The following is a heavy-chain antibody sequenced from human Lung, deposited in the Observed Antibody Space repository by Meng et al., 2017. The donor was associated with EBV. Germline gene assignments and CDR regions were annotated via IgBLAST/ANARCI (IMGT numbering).Heavy chain of an antibody. Sequence: HVHLVQSGAEVKKPGASVKVSCEASGFIFTSYAISWVRQAPGQGLQYMGWISAYNGNTNYAQELQGRVTMTTDTSTSTAYMELRSLRFDDTAVYYCARFYCSSTSCPHVLFDYWGQGTLVTVSS. V-gene: IGHV1-18*01. J-gene: IGHJ4*02. CDR3: ARFYCSSTSCPHVLFDY. CDR1: GFIFTSYA. CDR2: ISAYNGNT. D-gene: IGHD2-2*01.